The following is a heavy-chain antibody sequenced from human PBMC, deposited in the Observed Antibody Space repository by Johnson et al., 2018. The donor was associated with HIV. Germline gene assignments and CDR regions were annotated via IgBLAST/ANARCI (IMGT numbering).Heavy chain of an antibody. CDR2: ISYDGSNK. J-gene: IGHJ3*02. V-gene: IGHV3-30-3*01. D-gene: IGHD2-15*01. CDR3: AKVQGFRRAFDI. CDR1: GFTFSHYA. Sequence: QVQLVESGGGVVQPGRSLRLSCAASGFTFSHYAMHWVRQAPGKGLEWVTVISYDGSNKYYADSVKGRFTISRDNSKNTLYLQMNSLRAEDTAVYYCAKVQGFRRAFDIWGQGTMVTVSS.